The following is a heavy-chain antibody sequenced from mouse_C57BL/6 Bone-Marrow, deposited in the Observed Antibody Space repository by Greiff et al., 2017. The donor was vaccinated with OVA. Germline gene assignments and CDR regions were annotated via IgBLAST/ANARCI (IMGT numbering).Heavy chain of an antibody. CDR3: TRLLDAMDY. Sequence: EVKLVESGEGLVKPGGSLKLSCAASGFTFSSYAMSWVRQTPEKRLEWVAYISSGGDYIYYADTVKGRFTISRDNARNTRYLQMSSLKSENTAMYYCTRLLDAMDYWGQGTSVTVSS. J-gene: IGHJ4*01. CDR2: ISSGGDYI. D-gene: IGHD2-1*01. CDR1: GFTFSSYA. V-gene: IGHV5-9-1*02.